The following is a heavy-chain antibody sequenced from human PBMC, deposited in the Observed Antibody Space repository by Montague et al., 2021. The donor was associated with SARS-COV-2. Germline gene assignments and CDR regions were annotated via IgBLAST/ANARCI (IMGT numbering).Heavy chain of an antibody. Sequence: SETLSLTCAVSGGSISGYYWSWIRQPPGRGLEWIGETNDSGSTNYNPSLKGRVTISVDTSKNQFSLRLSSVTAADTAVYYCARGYCSGSDCYYYYGMDVWGQGTTVTVSS. CDR3: ARGYCSGSDCYYYYGMDV. V-gene: IGHV4-34*01. D-gene: IGHD2-15*01. CDR1: GGSISGYY. J-gene: IGHJ6*02. CDR2: TNDSGST.